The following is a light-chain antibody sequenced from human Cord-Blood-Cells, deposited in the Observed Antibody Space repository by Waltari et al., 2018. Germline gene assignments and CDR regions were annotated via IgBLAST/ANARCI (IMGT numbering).Light chain of an antibody. CDR1: NTGSKN. CDR3: QVWDSSTADWV. Sequence: YELTQPLSVSVALGQTARITCGGNNTGSKNVHWYQQKPGQAPVLVIYRDSNRPSGIPERFSGSNSGNTATLTISRAQAGDEADYYCQVWDSSTADWVFGGGTKLTVL. CDR2: RDS. J-gene: IGLJ3*02. V-gene: IGLV3-9*01.